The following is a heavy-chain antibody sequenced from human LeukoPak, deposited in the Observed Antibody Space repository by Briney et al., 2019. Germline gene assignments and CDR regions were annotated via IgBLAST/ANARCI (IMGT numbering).Heavy chain of an antibody. CDR3: ARNNGPTVVIWPY. V-gene: IGHV4-59*01. CDR2: VSHSGTT. D-gene: IGHD4-23*01. J-gene: IGHJ4*02. CDR1: GGSITNYY. Sequence: SETLSLTCTVSGGSITNYYWSWLRQPPGKGLEWIGYVSHSGTTSYNPSLKSRVTISGDTSKNQFSLRLNSVTAADTAVYYCARNNGPTVVIWPYWGQGILVTVSS.